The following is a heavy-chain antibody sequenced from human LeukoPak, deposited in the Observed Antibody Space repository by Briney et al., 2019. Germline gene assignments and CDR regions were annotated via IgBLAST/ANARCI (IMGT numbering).Heavy chain of an antibody. V-gene: IGHV4-59*01. CDR3: ARDGCPTTKSGCVGNWFDP. J-gene: IGHJ5*02. Sequence: PSETLSLTCTVSGCSISSYYWSWIRQPPGKGLEWIGYMYYTGSTNYNPSLKSRLTISVDTSKNQFSLRLSSVTAADTAVYYCARDGCPTTKSGCVGNWFDPWGQGTLVTVSS. CDR1: GCSISSYY. D-gene: IGHD1-26*01. CDR2: MYYTGST.